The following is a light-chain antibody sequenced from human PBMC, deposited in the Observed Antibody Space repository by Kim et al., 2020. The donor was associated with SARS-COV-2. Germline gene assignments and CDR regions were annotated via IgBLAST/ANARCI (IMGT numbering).Light chain of an antibody. CDR2: DVS. V-gene: IGLV2-14*03. J-gene: IGLJ2*01. CDR3: SSYTSSSTLV. CDR1: SSDVGGYNY. Sequence: GQSITISCTGTSSDVGGYNYVSWYQQHPGKPPQLMIYDVSNRPSGVSNRFSGSKSGNTASLTISGLQAEDEADYYCSSYTSSSTLVFGGGTQLTVL.